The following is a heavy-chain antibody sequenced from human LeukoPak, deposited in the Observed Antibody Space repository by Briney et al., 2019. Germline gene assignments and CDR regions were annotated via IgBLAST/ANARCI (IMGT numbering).Heavy chain of an antibody. J-gene: IGHJ4*02. V-gene: IGHV3-7*04. CDR1: GFTFSTKW. CDR3: ARDYSSGRDY. Sequence: GGSLRLSCAASGFTFSTKWMSWVRQAPGKGLEWVATINQDGSEKYYVDSVKGRFTISRDDAKNSLYLQMNSLRAEDTAVYYCARDYSSGRDYWGQGTLDTVSS. D-gene: IGHD3-22*01. CDR2: INQDGSEK.